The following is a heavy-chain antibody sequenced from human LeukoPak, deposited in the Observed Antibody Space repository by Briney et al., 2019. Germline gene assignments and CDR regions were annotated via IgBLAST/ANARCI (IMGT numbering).Heavy chain of an antibody. V-gene: IGHV4-59*08. Sequence: SETLSITCTVSGGSISSYYWSWIRQPPGNGLEWIGYIHYSGGTDYNPSLKSRVTISIDTSKNQLSLKLSSVTAADTAVYYCSRGLYSSTWPDYWGQGTLVTVSS. J-gene: IGHJ4*02. CDR3: SRGLYSSTWPDY. CDR1: GGSISSYY. CDR2: IHYSGGT. D-gene: IGHD6-13*01.